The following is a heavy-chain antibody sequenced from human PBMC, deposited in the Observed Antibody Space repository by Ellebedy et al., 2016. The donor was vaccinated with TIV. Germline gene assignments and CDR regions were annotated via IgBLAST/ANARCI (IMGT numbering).Heavy chain of an antibody. CDR1: GFTFGSYG. D-gene: IGHD1-26*01. J-gene: IGHJ4*02. V-gene: IGHV3-30*18. CDR3: AKDRTLISGSYGGFWH. Sequence: GGSLRLSCAASGFTFGSYGMHWVRHAPGKGLEWVTFISYDGRDEHYADSVKGRFTISRHNSKNTLFLQMNTLRPEDTAVYYCAKDRTLISGSYGGFWHWGQGTLVTVSS. CDR2: ISYDGRDE.